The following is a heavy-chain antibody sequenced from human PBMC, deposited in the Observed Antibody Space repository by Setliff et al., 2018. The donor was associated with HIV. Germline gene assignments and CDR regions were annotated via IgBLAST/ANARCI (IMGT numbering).Heavy chain of an antibody. Sequence: SETLSLTCTVSVASMSSYYWSWIRQPPGKGLEWIGNIYYSGSTYYNPSLKSRVTISVDTSKNRFSLRLTSVTAADTAVYYSARTKADGYNGVFDSWGQGTLVTVSS. CDR2: IYYSGST. CDR1: VASMSSYY. D-gene: IGHD5-12*01. J-gene: IGHJ4*02. V-gene: IGHV4-30-4*08. CDR3: ARTKADGYNGVFDS.